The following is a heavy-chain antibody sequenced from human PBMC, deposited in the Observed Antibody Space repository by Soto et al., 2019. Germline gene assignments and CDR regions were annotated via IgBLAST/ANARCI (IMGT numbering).Heavy chain of an antibody. CDR2: ISAYNGNT. D-gene: IGHD5-12*01. V-gene: IGHV1-18*01. CDR1: GYTFTSYG. J-gene: IGHJ3*02. CDR3: ARDVRWATIHDAFDI. Sequence: ASVKVSCKASGYTFTSYGISWVRQAPGQGLEWMGWISAYNGNTNYAQKLQGRVTMTTDTSTSTAYMELRSLRSDDTAVHYCARDVRWATIHDAFDIWGQGTMVTVSS.